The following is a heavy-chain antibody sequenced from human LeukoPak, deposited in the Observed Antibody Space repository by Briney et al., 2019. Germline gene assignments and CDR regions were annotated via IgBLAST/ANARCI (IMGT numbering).Heavy chain of an antibody. CDR2: IYYSGST. D-gene: IGHD6-13*01. Sequence: KPSETLSLTCTDSGGSMSSYYWSWIRQPPGKGLEWIGYIYYSGSTNYNPSLKSRVTISVDTSKNQFSLKLSSVTAADTAVYYCASVRWYYFDYWGQGTLVTVSS. CDR1: GGSMSSYY. J-gene: IGHJ4*02. V-gene: IGHV4-59*01. CDR3: ASVRWYYFDY.